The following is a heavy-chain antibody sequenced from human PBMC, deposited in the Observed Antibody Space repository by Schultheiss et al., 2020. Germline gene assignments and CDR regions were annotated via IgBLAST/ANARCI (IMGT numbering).Heavy chain of an antibody. J-gene: IGHJ5*02. V-gene: IGHV4-59*01. D-gene: IGHD3-3*01. Sequence: SQTLSLTCTVSGLSISSYYWSWIRQSPGKGLEWIGFVYYSGSSKYNPSLKSRVTISVDTSKNQFSLKLSSVTAADTAVYYCARELRVLRFLEWLSGWFDPWGQGTLVTVSS. CDR3: ARELRVLRFLEWLSGWFDP. CDR1: GLSISSYY. CDR2: VYYSGSS.